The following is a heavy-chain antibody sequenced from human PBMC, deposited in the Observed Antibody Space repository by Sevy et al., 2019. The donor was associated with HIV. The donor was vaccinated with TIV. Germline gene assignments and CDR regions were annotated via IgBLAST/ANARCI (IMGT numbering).Heavy chain of an antibody. Sequence: GGSLRLSCAASGFTFSSYSMNWVRQAPGKGLEWVSYISSSSSTIYYADSVKGRFTISRDNAKNSLYLQMNSLRDEDTAGYYCARDNRREGIAAPDYWGQGTLVTVSS. D-gene: IGHD6-13*01. CDR2: ISSSSSTI. CDR3: ARDNRREGIAAPDY. V-gene: IGHV3-48*02. CDR1: GFTFSSYS. J-gene: IGHJ4*02.